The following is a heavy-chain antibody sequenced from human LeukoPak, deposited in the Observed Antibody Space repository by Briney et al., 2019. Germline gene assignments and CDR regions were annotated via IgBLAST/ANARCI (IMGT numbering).Heavy chain of an antibody. J-gene: IGHJ5*02. D-gene: IGHD3-10*01. V-gene: IGHV1-69*05. CDR3: ARADYYGSGSSIRRKFDP. Sequence: SVKVSCKASGGTFSSYAISWVRQAPGQGLEWMGGIMPIFGTANYAQKFQGRVTMTRNTSISTAYMELSSLRSEDTAVYYCARADYYGSGSSIRRKFDPWGQGTLVTVSS. CDR1: GGTFSSYA. CDR2: IMPIFGTA.